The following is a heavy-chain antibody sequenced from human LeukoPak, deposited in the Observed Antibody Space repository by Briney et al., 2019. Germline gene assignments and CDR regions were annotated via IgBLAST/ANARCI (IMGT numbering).Heavy chain of an antibody. V-gene: IGHV6-1*01. CDR3: ARDKQWLVAEGLNWFDP. D-gene: IGHD6-19*01. CDR1: GDSVSSNSAA. CDR2: TYYRSKWYN. J-gene: IGHJ5*02. Sequence: SQTLSLTCAISGDSVSSNSAAWNWIRQSPSRGLEWLGRTYYRSKWYNDYAVSVKSRITINPDTSKNQFSLQLNSVTPEDTAVYYCARDKQWLVAEGLNWFDPWGQGTLVTVSS.